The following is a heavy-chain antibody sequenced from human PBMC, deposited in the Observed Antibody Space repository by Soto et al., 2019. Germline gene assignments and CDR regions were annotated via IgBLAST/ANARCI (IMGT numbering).Heavy chain of an antibody. V-gene: IGHV4-59*01. CDR2: IYYSGST. CDR3: ARDHGYCSGGSCRMYNWFDP. J-gene: IGHJ5*02. Sequence: PSETLSLTCTVSGGSISSYYWSWIRQPPGKGLEWIGYIYYSGSTNYNPSLKSRVTISVDTSKNQFSLKLSSVTAADTAVYYCARDHGYCSGGSCRMYNWFDPWGQGTLVTVSS. CDR1: GGSISSYY. D-gene: IGHD2-15*01.